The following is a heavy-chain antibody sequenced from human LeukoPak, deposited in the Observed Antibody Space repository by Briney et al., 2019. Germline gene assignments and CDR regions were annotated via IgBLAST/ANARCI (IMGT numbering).Heavy chain of an antibody. CDR1: GGSISSYY. CDR2: IYYSGST. D-gene: IGHD6-19*01. Sequence: SETLSLTCAVSGGSISSYYWSWIRQPPGKGLECIGNIYYSGSTNYNPSLKSRVTISVDTSKNQFSLKLSSVTAADTAVYYCARGPSVAGIGNYWGKGTLVTVSS. CDR3: ARGPSVAGIGNY. V-gene: IGHV4-59*08. J-gene: IGHJ4*02.